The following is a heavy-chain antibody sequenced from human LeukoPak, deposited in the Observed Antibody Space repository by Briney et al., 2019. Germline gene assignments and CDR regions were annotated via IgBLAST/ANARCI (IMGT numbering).Heavy chain of an antibody. CDR3: AKDLIRRDGYNTVMDY. CDR2: ISSSGSTI. J-gene: IGHJ4*02. D-gene: IGHD5-24*01. CDR1: GFTFSDYY. V-gene: IGHV3-11*04. Sequence: PGGSLRLSCAASGFTFSDYYMSWIRQAPGKGLEWVSYISSSGSTIYYADSVKGRFTISRDNAKNSLYLQMNSLRAEDTAVYYCAKDLIRRDGYNTVMDYWGQGTLVTVSS.